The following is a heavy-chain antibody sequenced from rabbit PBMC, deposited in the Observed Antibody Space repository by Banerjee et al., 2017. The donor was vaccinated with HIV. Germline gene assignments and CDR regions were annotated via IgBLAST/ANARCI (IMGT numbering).Heavy chain of an antibody. CDR3: ARAPSGDYVAYKL. Sequence: QEQLVESGGGLVQPGGSLKVSCKDSGFSFSSGYDMCWVRQAPGKGLEWIACIYSGDSGSRTYYASWAKGRFTISKTSTTTVTLQMTSLTATDTATYFCARAPSGDYVAYKLWGQGTLVTVS. J-gene: IGHJ3*01. CDR1: GFSFSSGYD. CDR2: IYSGDSGSRT. V-gene: IGHV1S45*01. D-gene: IGHD2-1*01.